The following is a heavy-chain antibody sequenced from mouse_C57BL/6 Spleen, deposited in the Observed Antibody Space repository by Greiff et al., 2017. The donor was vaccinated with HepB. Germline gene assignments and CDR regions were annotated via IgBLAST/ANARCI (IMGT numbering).Heavy chain of an antibody. CDR2: IYPGDGDT. V-gene: IGHV1-80*01. Sequence: VMLVESGAELVKPGASVKISCKASGYAFSSYWMNWVKQRPGKGLEWIGQIYPGDGDTNYNGKFKGKATLTADKSSSTAYMQLSSLTSEDSAVYFCARTAPLYFDVWGTGTTVTVSS. CDR1: GYAFSSYW. J-gene: IGHJ1*03. CDR3: ARTAPLYFDV.